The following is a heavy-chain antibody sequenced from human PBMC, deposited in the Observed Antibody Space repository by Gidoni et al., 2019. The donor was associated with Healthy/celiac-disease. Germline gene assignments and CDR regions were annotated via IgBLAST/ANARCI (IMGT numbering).Heavy chain of an antibody. D-gene: IGHD2-15*01. CDR1: GFTFSSYS. V-gene: IGHV3-21*01. Sequence: EVQLVESGGGLVKPGGSLRLSCAASGFTFSSYSMNWVRQAPGKGLGWVSAISSSSSYIYYADSVKGRFTISRDNAKNSLYLQMNSLRAEDTAVYYCARDCRAGGGSCSTDYWGQGTLVTVSS. CDR3: ARDCRAGGGSCSTDY. CDR2: ISSSSSYI. J-gene: IGHJ4*02.